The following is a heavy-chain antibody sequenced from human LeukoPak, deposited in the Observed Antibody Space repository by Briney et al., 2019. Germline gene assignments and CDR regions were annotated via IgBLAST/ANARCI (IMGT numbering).Heavy chain of an antibody. CDR2: ISGSGSTI. V-gene: IGHV3-48*03. D-gene: IGHD3-22*01. J-gene: IGHJ4*02. CDR3: TRDAVVVVGPGFDV. CDR1: GFTFSSYW. Sequence: GGSLRLSCAASGFTFSSYWMHWVRQAPGKGLEWVSYISGSGSTIYYADSVKGRFTISRDNAENSLYLQMHSLRAEDTAVYYCTRDAVVVVGPGFDVWGQGTLVTVSS.